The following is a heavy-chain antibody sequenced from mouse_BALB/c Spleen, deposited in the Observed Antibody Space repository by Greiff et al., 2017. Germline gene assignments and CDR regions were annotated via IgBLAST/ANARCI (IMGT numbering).Heavy chain of an antibody. CDR1: GFTFSSFG. CDR3: ARGYDYDDWFAY. D-gene: IGHD2-4*01. J-gene: IGHJ3*01. Sequence: EVMLVESGGGLVQPGGSRKLSCAASGFTFSSFGMHWVRQAPEKGLEWVAYISSGSSTIYYADTVKGRFTISRDNPKNTLFLQMTSLRSEDTAMYYCARGYDYDDWFAYWGQGTLVTVSA. V-gene: IGHV5-17*02. CDR2: ISSGSSTI.